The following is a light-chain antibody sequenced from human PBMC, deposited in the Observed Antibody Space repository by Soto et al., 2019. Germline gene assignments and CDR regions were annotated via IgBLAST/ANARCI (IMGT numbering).Light chain of an antibody. J-gene: IGLJ1*01. CDR3: AAWDDSLNGHV. CDR2: SNK. CDR1: SSNIGRNT. Sequence: QSVLTQPPAASGTPGQMVTISCSGSSSNIGRNTVNWYQQRPGTAPKLLICSNKQRPSGVPERFSGSKSGTSASLAISGLQSEDEADYYCAAWDDSLNGHVFGHRTKVTV. V-gene: IGLV1-44*01.